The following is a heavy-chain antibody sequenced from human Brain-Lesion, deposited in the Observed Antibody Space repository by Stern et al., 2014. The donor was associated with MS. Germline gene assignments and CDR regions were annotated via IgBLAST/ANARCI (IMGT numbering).Heavy chain of an antibody. CDR3: AGEEDIRYCSGGSCTGNWFDP. CDR1: GGSVSSTSYA. D-gene: IGHD2-15*01. CDR2: IYYSGDT. Sequence: QVQLQESGPGLVKPSETLSLTCTVAGGSVSSTSYAWAWIRQPPGKGLEWIGTIYYSGDTSYSPSLTSRITISLAPSQNQFSLQLRFVTAADTAVYYCAGEEDIRYCSGGSCTGNWFDPWGQGTLVTVSS. J-gene: IGHJ5*02. V-gene: IGHV4-39*01.